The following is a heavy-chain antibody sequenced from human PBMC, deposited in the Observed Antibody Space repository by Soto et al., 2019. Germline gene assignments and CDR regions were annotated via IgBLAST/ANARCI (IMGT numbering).Heavy chain of an antibody. D-gene: IGHD5-18*01. Sequence: QVQLVQSGAEVKKPGASVKVSCKASGFTFSGYYMHWVRQAPGQGLAWRGWINPNSGGTNYAKKFKGWVTITRDTSISTVYMELSRLRSDDTAVYYCARGGYSYALDYWGQGTLVTVSS. CDR2: INPNSGGT. V-gene: IGHV1-2*04. CDR1: GFTFSGYY. J-gene: IGHJ4*02. CDR3: ARGGYSYALDY.